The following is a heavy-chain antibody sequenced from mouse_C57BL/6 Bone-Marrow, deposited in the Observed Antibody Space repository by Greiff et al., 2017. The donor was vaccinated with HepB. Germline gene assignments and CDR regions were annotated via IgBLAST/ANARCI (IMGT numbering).Heavy chain of an antibody. V-gene: IGHV1-81*01. D-gene: IGHD2-1*01. CDR3: ARYGNYPDYYAMDY. J-gene: IGHJ4*01. CDR2: IYPRSGNT. CDR1: GYTFTSYG. Sequence: QVHVKQSGAELARPGASVKLSCKASGYTFTSYGISWVKQRTGQGLEWIGEIYPRSGNTYYNEKFKGKATLTADKSSSTAYMELRSLTSEDSAVYFCARYGNYPDYYAMDYWGQGTSVTVSS.